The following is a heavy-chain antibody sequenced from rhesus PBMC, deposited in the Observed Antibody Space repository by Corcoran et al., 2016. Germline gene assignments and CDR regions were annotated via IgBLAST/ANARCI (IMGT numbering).Heavy chain of an antibody. CDR3: ATRTGGFDY. V-gene: IGHV4-165*02. CDR2: VGGSSGST. D-gene: IGHD2-39*02. CDR1: GGSISGYY. Sequence: QVQLQESGPGLVKPSETLSLTCAVSGGSISGYYWTWIRQPPGKRLEWIGYVGGSSGSTYYNPSLQSRVTLSTDTSKNQFSLRLSSVTAADTAVYYCATRTGGFDYWGQGVLVTVSS. J-gene: IGHJ4*01.